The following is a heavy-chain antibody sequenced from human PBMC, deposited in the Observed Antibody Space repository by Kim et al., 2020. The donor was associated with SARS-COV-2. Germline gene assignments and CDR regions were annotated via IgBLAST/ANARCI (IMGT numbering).Heavy chain of an antibody. J-gene: IGHJ5*02. CDR1: GGTFSSYA. V-gene: IGHV1-69*13. CDR2: IIPIFGTA. D-gene: IGHD5-12*01. Sequence: SVKVSCKASGGTFSSYAISWVRQAPGQGLEWMGGIIPIFGTANYAQKFQGRVTITADESTSTAYMELSSLRSEDTAVYYCASRGYSGYSAFDPWGQGTLVTVSS. CDR3: ASRGYSGYSAFDP.